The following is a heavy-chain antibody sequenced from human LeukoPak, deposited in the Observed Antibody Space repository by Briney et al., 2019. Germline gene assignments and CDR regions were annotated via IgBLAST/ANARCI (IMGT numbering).Heavy chain of an antibody. D-gene: IGHD6-6*01. CDR3: ARRRSGSSGPPSDH. CDR1: GYTFTSYD. CDR2: MNPNSGNT. J-gene: IGHJ4*02. V-gene: IGHV1-8*01. Sequence: ASVKVSCKASGYTFTSYDINWVRQATGQGLEWMGWMNPNSGNTGYAQKFQGSVNMTRNTSISTAYMELSSPESEDTAVYYCARRRSGSSGPPSDHWGQGTLVTVSS.